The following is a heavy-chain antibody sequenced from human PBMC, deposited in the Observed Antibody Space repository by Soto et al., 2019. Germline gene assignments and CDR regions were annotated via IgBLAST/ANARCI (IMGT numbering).Heavy chain of an antibody. J-gene: IGHJ4*02. V-gene: IGHV4-59*01. CDR2: IYYSGYT. Sequence: PSETLSLTCTVSGDSIRSYDLSWIRQPPGKGLEWIGYIYYSGYTSYNPSLKSRVTISVDTSKNQFSLKLNSVTAADAAVYYCARLFSGNYPSRPEEQYYFDSWGQGNLVTVSS. CDR1: GDSIRSYD. CDR3: ARLFSGNYPSRPEEQYYFDS. D-gene: IGHD1-26*01.